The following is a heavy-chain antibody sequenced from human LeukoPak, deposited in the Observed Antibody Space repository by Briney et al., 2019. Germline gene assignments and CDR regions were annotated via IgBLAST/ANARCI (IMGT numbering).Heavy chain of an antibody. CDR3: ARARYSSGWYDY. Sequence: SETLSLTFTVSGGSISSHSWSWIRQAPGEGLGWIGYIYYSGSTNYNPSLKSRVTISVDTSKNQFSLKLSSVTAADTAVYYCARARYSSGWYDYWGQGTLVTVSS. J-gene: IGHJ4*02. CDR2: IYYSGST. V-gene: IGHV4-59*11. CDR1: GGSISSHS. D-gene: IGHD6-19*01.